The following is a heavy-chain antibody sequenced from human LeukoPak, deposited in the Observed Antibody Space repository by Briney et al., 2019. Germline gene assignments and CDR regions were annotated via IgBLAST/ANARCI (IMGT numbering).Heavy chain of an antibody. D-gene: IGHD2-21*01. CDR3: ARDLWGDRDSYFEN. CDR2: ISSSSDYT. Sequence: GGSLRLSCAASGFTFSDYHMNWIRQAPGKGLEWVSYISSSSDYTNYADSVKGRFTISRDNAKNTLYLQMHSLRAEDTAVYYCARDLWGDRDSYFENWGQGTLVTVSS. V-gene: IGHV3-11*06. CDR1: GFTFSDYH. J-gene: IGHJ4*02.